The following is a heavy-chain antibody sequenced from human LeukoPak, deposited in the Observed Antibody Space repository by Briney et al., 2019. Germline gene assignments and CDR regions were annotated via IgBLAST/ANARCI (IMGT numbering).Heavy chain of an antibody. CDR2: IKQDGTEK. J-gene: IGHJ4*02. Sequence: TGGSLRLSCAASGFTFSGYWMSWLRQAPGKGLEWVANIKQDGTEKYYVDSVKGRFIISRDNAKNPLYLQMNSLRAEDTAVYYCARDGSGWSVYWGQGTLVTVSS. CDR1: GFTFSGYW. CDR3: ARDGSGWSVY. D-gene: IGHD6-19*01. V-gene: IGHV3-7*01.